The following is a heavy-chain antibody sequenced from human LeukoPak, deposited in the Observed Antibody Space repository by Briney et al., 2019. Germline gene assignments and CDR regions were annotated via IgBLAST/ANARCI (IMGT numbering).Heavy chain of an antibody. J-gene: IGHJ4*02. CDR2: IYYSGST. Sequence: PSETLSLTCTVSGGSISSGGYYWSWIRQHPGKGLEWIGYIYYSGSTYYNPSLKSRVTISVDTSKNQFSLKLSSVTAADTAVYYCARSSSLVGATDWGQGTLVTVSS. V-gene: IGHV4-31*03. D-gene: IGHD1-26*01. CDR1: GGSISSGGYY. CDR3: ARSSSLVGATD.